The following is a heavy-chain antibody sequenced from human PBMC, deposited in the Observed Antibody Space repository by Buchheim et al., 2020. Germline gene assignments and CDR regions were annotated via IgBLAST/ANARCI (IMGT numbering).Heavy chain of an antibody. Sequence: QVQLVESGGGAVQPGRSLRLSCAASGFNFSTYGMHWVRQAPGKGLEWVAVISYDGSNKYYADSVKGRFTISRDNSKKTLYLQMNSLRPEDTAVYFCAKDLATYGIYYYYGMDVWGQGTT. D-gene: IGHD3-10*01. J-gene: IGHJ6*02. CDR1: GFNFSTYG. CDR2: ISYDGSNK. V-gene: IGHV3-30*18. CDR3: AKDLATYGIYYYYGMDV.